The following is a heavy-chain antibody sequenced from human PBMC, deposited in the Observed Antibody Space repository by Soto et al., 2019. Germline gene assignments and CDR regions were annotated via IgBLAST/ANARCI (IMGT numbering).Heavy chain of an antibody. CDR3: ARGFDILTFGFCLDY. V-gene: IGHV4-39*01. J-gene: IGHJ4*02. CDR2: MYFSGFYSGST. D-gene: IGHD3-9*01. CDR1: GGSMSSSSYY. Sequence: LSLTCTVSGGSMSSSSYYWGWIRQPPGKGLEWIANMYFSGFYSGSTSYNPSLKSRVTISVDTSKNQFSLQVSSVTAADTAVYYCARGFDILTFGFCLDYWGQGTLVTVSS.